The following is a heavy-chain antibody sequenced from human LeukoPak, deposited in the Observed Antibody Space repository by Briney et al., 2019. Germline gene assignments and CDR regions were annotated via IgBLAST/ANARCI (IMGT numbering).Heavy chain of an antibody. V-gene: IGHV4-59*08. Sequence: SETLSLTCTVSGGSISSYYWSWIRQPPGKGLEWIGYIYYSGSTNYNPSLKSRVAISVDTSKNQFSLKLSSVTAADTAVYYCATVTPHYDILTGYRPSYFDYWGQGTLVTVSS. J-gene: IGHJ4*02. CDR2: IYYSGST. CDR1: GGSISSYY. D-gene: IGHD3-9*01. CDR3: ATVTPHYDILTGYRPSYFDY.